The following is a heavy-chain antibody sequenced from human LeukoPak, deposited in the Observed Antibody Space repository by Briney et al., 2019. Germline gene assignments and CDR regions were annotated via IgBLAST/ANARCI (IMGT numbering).Heavy chain of an antibody. Sequence: GGSLRLSCAASGFTFSSYSMNWIRQAPGKGLEWVSSISSSTSYIYYADSVKGRFTISKDNAKNSLYLQMNSLRAEDTAVYYCARSAYCGGDCYSRYYYGMDVWGQGTTVTVSS. CDR3: ARSAYCGGDCYSRYYYGMDV. J-gene: IGHJ6*02. CDR2: ISSSTSYI. CDR1: GFTFSSYS. V-gene: IGHV3-21*01. D-gene: IGHD2-21*02.